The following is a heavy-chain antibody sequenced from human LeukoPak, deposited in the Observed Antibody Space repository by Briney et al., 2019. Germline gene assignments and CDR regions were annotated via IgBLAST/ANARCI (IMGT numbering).Heavy chain of an antibody. V-gene: IGHV3-74*01. CDR3: ARDNPTWGY. D-gene: IGHD3-16*01. J-gene: IGHJ4*02. Sequence: GGSLRLSCAASGFTLSYYWMHWVRQAPGKGLVWVARISSDGNTTRYADFVKGRFTISRDNAKNSLYLQMNSLRVEDTAVYYCARDNPTWGYWGQGTLVIVSS. CDR1: GFTLSYYW. CDR2: ISSDGNTT.